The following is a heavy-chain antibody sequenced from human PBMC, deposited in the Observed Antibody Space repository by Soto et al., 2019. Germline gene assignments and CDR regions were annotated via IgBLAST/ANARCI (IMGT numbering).Heavy chain of an antibody. D-gene: IGHD6-6*01. CDR1: GGSISSGGYY. J-gene: IGHJ6*02. CDR3: ATQRHSSSSSYYYYYYGMDV. CDR2: IYYSGST. V-gene: IGHV4-31*03. Sequence: PSETLSLTCTVSGGSISSGGYYWSWIRQHPGKGLEWIGYIYYSGSTYYNPSLKGRVTISVDTSKNQFSLKLSSVTAADTAVYYCATQRHSSSSSYYYYYYGMDVWGQGTTVTVSS.